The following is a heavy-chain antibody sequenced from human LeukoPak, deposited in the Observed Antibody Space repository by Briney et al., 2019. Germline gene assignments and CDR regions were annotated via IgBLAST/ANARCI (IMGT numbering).Heavy chain of an antibody. CDR2: IYYSGST. CDR3: ARHVHDYVWGSYRQNFDY. V-gene: IGHV4-39*01. J-gene: IGHJ4*02. Sequence: SETLSLTCTVSGGSISSSSYYWGWIRQPPGKGLEWIGSIYYSGSTYYNPSLKSRVTISVDTSKNQFSLKLSSVTAADTAVYYCARHVHDYVWGSYRQNFDYWGRGTLVTVSS. D-gene: IGHD3-16*02. CDR1: GGSISSSSYY.